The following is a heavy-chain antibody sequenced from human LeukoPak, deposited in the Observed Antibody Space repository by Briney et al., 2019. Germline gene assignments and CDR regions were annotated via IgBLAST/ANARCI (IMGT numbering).Heavy chain of an antibody. J-gene: IGHJ5*02. CDR3: ARTSPYSSGWYNWFDP. CDR1: GYTFTSYG. V-gene: IGHV1-18*01. Sequence: ASVKVSCKASGYTFTSYGISWVRQAPGQGLEWMGWISAYNGNTNYAQKLQGRVTMTRDTSTSTAYMELRSLRSDDTAVYYCARTSPYSSGWYNWFDPWGQGTLVTVSS. D-gene: IGHD6-19*01. CDR2: ISAYNGNT.